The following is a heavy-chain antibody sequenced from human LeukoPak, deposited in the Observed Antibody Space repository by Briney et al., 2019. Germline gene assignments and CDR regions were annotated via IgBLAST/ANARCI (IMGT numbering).Heavy chain of an antibody. CDR1: GYTFTIYG. J-gene: IGHJ4*02. D-gene: IGHD2-15*01. CDR2: ISAYNGNT. V-gene: IGHV1-18*01. Sequence: ASVTLSFTASGYTFTIYGNSWMRQPPGQGHEGMGWISAYNGNTNYAQRLQGRVTMTTDTSTSTAYMELRSLRSDDTAVYYCARGRIDIDYWGQGTLVTVSS. CDR3: ARGRIDIDY.